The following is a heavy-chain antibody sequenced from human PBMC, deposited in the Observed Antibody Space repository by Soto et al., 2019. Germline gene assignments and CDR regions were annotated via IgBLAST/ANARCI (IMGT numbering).Heavy chain of an antibody. J-gene: IGHJ4*02. CDR2: ISGSGGST. CDR3: GKDIGGID. V-gene: IGHV3-23*01. Sequence: EVQLLESGGGLVQPGGYLRLSCAASGFTFSSYAMSWVRQAPGKGLEWVSAISGSGGSTYYADSVKGRFTISRDNSKNTLYLKMISLRAEDKAVHSFGKDIGGIDWGQGTLVTVSS. CDR1: GFTFSSYA. D-gene: IGHD3-10*01.